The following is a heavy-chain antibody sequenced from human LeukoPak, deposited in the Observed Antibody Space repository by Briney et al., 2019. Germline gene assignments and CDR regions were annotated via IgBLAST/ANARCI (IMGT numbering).Heavy chain of an antibody. J-gene: IGHJ5*02. CDR1: GGSISSYY. D-gene: IGHD6-19*01. CDR2: IYTSGST. Sequence: SETLSLTCTVSGGSISSYYWSWIRQPAGKGLEWIGRIYTSGSTNYNPSLKSRVTMSVDTSKNQFSLKLSSVTAADTAVYYCAREYSSGWYARWFDRWGQGTLVTVSS. CDR3: AREYSSGWYARWFDR. V-gene: IGHV4-4*07.